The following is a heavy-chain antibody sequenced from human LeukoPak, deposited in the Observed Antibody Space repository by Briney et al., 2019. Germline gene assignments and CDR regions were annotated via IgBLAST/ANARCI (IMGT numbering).Heavy chain of an antibody. CDR1: GGSISSGDYY. Sequence: PSQTLSLTCTVSGGSISSGDYYWSWIRQPPGKGLEWIGYIYYSGSTYYNPSLKSRVTISVDTSKNQFSLKLSSVTAADTAVYYCARVALDGSYYGNRAFDIWGQGTMVTVSS. J-gene: IGHJ3*02. CDR3: ARVALDGSYYGNRAFDI. V-gene: IGHV4-30-4*01. CDR2: IYYSGST. D-gene: IGHD1-26*01.